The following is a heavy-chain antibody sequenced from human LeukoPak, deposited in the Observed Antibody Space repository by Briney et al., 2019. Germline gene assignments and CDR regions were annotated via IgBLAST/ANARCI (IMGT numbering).Heavy chain of an antibody. CDR2: ISGSGGNT. CDR3: AKDGIAVAGTGIWYFDL. CDR1: GFTFSSYA. J-gene: IGHJ2*01. Sequence: GGSLRLSCAASGFTFSSYAMTWVRQTPGKGLEWVSAISGSGGNTYYADSVKGRFTISRDNSKTTLYLQMNSLRAEDTAVYYCAKDGIAVAGTGIWYFDLWGRGTLVTVSS. V-gene: IGHV3-23*01. D-gene: IGHD6-19*01.